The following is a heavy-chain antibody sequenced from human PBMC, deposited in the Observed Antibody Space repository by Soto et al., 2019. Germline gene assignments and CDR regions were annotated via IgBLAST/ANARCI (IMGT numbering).Heavy chain of an antibody. Sequence: QVQLQQWGAGLLKPSETLSLTCAVYDGSFRANYWSWIRQPPGKGLEWIGEIHDSGSTKYNPSLKSRVTISVVTSKNQFSLKVNSVTAADTAVYYCAGGRKRWNDEGWFDPWGQGTLVTVSS. CDR3: AGGRKRWNDEGWFDP. D-gene: IGHD1-1*01. V-gene: IGHV4-34*01. J-gene: IGHJ5*02. CDR1: DGSFRANY. CDR2: IHDSGST.